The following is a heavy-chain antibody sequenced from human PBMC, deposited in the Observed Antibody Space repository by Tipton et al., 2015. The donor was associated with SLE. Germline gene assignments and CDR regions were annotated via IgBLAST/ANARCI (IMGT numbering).Heavy chain of an antibody. Sequence: SLRLSCAASGFDFWSFGIHWVRQAPGKGLEWVAVISYDESQKNFADSVEGRFTISRDNSKSTVYLQMNRLRPEDTAVYFCAKVSWAGGSFGGDVLDIWGQGTTVSVSS. J-gene: IGHJ3*02. CDR1: GFDFWSFG. V-gene: IGHV3-30*18. CDR2: ISYDESQK. CDR3: AKVSWAGGSFGGDVLDI. D-gene: IGHD1-26*01.